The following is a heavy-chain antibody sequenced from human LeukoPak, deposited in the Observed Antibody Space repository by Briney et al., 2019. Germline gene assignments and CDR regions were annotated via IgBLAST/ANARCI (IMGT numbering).Heavy chain of an antibody. Sequence: GGSLRLSCAASGFTFSDYYMSWIRQAPGKGLEWVSYISSSGSTIYYADSVKGRFTISRDNAKNSLYLQMNSLRAEDTAVYYCARDRNYYDSSRYHRVDYWGQGTLVTVSS. J-gene: IGHJ4*02. CDR1: GFTFSDYY. CDR2: ISSSGSTI. CDR3: ARDRNYYDSSRYHRVDY. D-gene: IGHD3-22*01. V-gene: IGHV3-11*04.